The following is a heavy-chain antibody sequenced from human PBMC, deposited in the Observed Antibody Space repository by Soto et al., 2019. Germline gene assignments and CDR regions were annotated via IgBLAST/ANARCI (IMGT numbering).Heavy chain of an antibody. CDR1: GFTVSSNY. D-gene: IGHD2-15*01. V-gene: IGHV3-53*01. CDR2: IFSGGST. CDR3: AIDALNAGGSGDY. Sequence: EVQLVESGGGLIQPGGSLRLSCAASGFTVSSNYMSWVRQAPGKGLEWVSVIFSGGSTYYADSVKARITISRDNSKNMLYLQMNSPIAEDTAVYYCAIDALNAGGSGDYWGEGNLGTDSS. J-gene: IGHJ4*02.